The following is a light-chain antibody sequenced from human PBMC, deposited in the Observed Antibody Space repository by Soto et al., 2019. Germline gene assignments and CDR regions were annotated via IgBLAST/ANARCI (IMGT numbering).Light chain of an antibody. Sequence: QLVLTQSPSASASLGASVKLTCTLSSGHSSYAIAWHQQQPEKGPRHLMKLNSDGSHSKGDGIPDRFSGSSSGAERYLTVPRLQSEDEAYYYCQTWGTGLGVFGGGTQLTVL. CDR1: SGHSSYA. V-gene: IGLV4-69*01. CDR2: LNSDGSH. J-gene: IGLJ3*02. CDR3: QTWGTGLGV.